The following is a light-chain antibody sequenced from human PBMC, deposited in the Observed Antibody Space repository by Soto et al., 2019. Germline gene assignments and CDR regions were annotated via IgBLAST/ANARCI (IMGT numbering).Light chain of an antibody. V-gene: IGKV1-39*01. Sequence: DIHMTQSPSSLSASVGYIFTITCRASQGISTYLNWFQQKPGKAPELLIYAASSLQSAVPSRLSGSGYGTDLIITINSMQPEDFETYYCQQSYRNPLTFGGGTKVDIK. CDR1: QGISTY. J-gene: IGKJ4*01. CDR3: QQSYRNPLT. CDR2: AAS.